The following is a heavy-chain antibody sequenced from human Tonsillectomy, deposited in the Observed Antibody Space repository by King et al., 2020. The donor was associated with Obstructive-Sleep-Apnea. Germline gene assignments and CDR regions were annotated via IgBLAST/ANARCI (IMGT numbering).Heavy chain of an antibody. CDR3: ARGVYVIWLVYPAEFFPH. CDR2: ISTSGNT. V-gene: IGHV4-4*07. J-gene: IGHJ1*01. CDR1: GGSTRSYC. D-gene: IGHD3-9*01. Sequence: QLQESGPGLVKPSETLSLICTVSGGSTRSYCWSWIRQPAGKGLEWIGRISTSGNTNYNPSLKSRVTMSVDTSKNQFSLKLTSVTAADTAVYYCARGVYVIWLVYPAEFFPHGGQGTLVSAS.